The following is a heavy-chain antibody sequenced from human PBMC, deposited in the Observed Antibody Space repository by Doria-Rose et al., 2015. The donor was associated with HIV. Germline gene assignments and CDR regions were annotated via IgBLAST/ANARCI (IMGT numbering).Heavy chain of an antibody. Sequence: GPCLVKPSETRSLTCSVSGASVSSRGYYWNWIRQVPGKGLESLGYTYYTGTSDYSPSLKSRLNMAVDTSKNQFSLKLSFVTVADTAVYYCARMGSYRELDYWGQGARGIGSA. J-gene: IGHJ4*02. CDR2: TYYTGTS. V-gene: IGHV4-31*03. CDR3: ARMGSYRELDY. CDR1: GASVSSRGYY. D-gene: IGHD3-16*01.